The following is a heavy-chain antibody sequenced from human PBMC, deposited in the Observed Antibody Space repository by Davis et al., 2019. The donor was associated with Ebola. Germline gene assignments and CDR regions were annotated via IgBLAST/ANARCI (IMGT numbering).Heavy chain of an antibody. D-gene: IGHD6-13*01. CDR1: GGSMSSYY. V-gene: IGHV4-59*01. Sequence: SETLSLTCTVSGGSMSSYYWSWIRQPPGKGLEWIGYIYYSGSTNYNPSLKSRVTISVDTSKNQFSLKLSSVTAADTAVYYCARHIGQQLVPGYFDYWGQGTLVTVSS. J-gene: IGHJ4*02. CDR2: IYYSGST. CDR3: ARHIGQQLVPGYFDY.